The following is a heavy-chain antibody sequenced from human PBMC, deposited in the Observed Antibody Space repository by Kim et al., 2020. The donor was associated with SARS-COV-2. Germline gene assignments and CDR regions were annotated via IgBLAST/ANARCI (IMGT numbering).Heavy chain of an antibody. V-gene: IGHV4-39*01. CDR3: ARRYSSGWFYDY. J-gene: IGHJ4*02. D-gene: IGHD6-19*01. Sequence: YYTASRQSRVTMSVDTSKNQFSLKLGSGTAADTAIYYCARRYSSGWFYDYWGQGTLVSVSS.